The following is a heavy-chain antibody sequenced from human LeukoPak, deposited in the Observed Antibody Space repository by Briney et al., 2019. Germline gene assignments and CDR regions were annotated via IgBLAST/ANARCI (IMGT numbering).Heavy chain of an antibody. V-gene: IGHV3-53*01. J-gene: IGHJ4*02. CDR2: IYSGGST. CDR3: ASLVGGSGWTGYYFDY. Sequence: GGSLRLSCAASGFTFSNNAMSWVRQAPGKGLEWVSVIYSGGSTYYADSVKGRFTISRDISKNTLYLQMNSLRAEDTAVYYCASLVGGSGWTGYYFDYWGQGTLVTVSS. CDR1: GFTFSNNA. D-gene: IGHD6-19*01.